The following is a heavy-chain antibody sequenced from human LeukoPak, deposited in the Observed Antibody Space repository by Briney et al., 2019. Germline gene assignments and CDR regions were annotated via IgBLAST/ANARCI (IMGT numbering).Heavy chain of an antibody. D-gene: IGHD1-26*01. CDR2: IYYSGST. CDR1: GASISSYY. CDR3: ARRGSYFVY. Sequence: PSETLSLTCTVSGASISSYYWSWIRQPPGKGLEWIGYIYYSGSTNYNPSLKSRVTISLDTSKNQFSLKLSSVTAADTAVYYCARRGSYFVYWGQGTLVTVSS. J-gene: IGHJ4*02. V-gene: IGHV4-59*01.